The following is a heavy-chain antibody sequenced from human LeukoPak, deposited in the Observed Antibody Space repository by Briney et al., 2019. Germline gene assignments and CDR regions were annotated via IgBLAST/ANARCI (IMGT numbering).Heavy chain of an antibody. CDR2: IKSKTDGGTT. CDR1: GFTFSNAW. V-gene: IGHV3-15*01. Sequence: GGSLRLSCAASGFTFSNAWMSWVRQAPGKGLEWVGRIKSKTDGGTTDYAAPVKGRFTISRDDSKNTLYLQMNSLKTEDTAVYYCTTLGYCSSTSCYPYYYYYYYMDVWGKGTTVTVSS. J-gene: IGHJ6*03. CDR3: TTLGYCSSTSCYPYYYYYYYMDV. D-gene: IGHD2-2*01.